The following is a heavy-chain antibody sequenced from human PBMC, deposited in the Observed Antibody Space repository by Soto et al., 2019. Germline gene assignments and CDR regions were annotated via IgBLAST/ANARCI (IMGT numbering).Heavy chain of an antibody. CDR3: ARGPHYDSTPSSGQDP. Sequence: PSETLSLTCAVYGGSFSGYYWSWIRQPPGKGLEWIGEINHSGSTNYNPSLKSRVTISVDTSKNQFSLKLSSVTAADTAVYYCARGPHYDSTPSSGQDPWGQGTLVTVSS. D-gene: IGHD3-22*01. CDR2: INHSGST. V-gene: IGHV4-34*01. CDR1: GGSFSGYY. J-gene: IGHJ5*02.